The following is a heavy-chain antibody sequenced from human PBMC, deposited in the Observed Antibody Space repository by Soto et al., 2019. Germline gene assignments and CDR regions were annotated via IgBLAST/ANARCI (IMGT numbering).Heavy chain of an antibody. D-gene: IGHD3-16*02. CDR2: IIPILGIA. V-gene: IGHV1-69*02. CDR3: ARGIMITFGGVIVTRWFDP. J-gene: IGHJ5*02. Sequence: QVQLVQSGAEVKKPGSSVKVSCKASGGTFSSYTISWVRQAPGQGLEWMGRIIPILGIANYAQKFQGRVTITAHKSTSTAYMELSSLRSEDTAVYYCARGIMITFGGVIVTRWFDPWGQGTLVTVSS. CDR1: GGTFSSYT.